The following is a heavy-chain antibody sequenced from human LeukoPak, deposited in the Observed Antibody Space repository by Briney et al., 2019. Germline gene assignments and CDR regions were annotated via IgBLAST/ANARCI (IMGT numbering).Heavy chain of an antibody. CDR2: FDAEDGET. Sequence: VASVKVSCKVSGYTLTELSMHWVRQAPGKGREWMGGFDAEDGETIYAQKLQGRVTMTEDTSPDTAYMELSSLRSEDTAVYYCATTTPGYYDYVWGSYRYSYYFDYWGQGTLVTVSS. CDR3: ATTTPGYYDYVWGSYRYSYYFDY. D-gene: IGHD3-16*02. J-gene: IGHJ4*02. CDR1: GYTLTELS. V-gene: IGHV1-24*01.